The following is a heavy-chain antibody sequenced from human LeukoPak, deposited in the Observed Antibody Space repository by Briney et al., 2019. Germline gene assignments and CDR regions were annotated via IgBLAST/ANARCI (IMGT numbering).Heavy chain of an antibody. V-gene: IGHV3-23*01. CDR1: GFTFSNYG. CDR3: ARGYDFWSGYSFDY. Sequence: GGSLRLSCSASGFTFSNYGMSWVRQAPGKGLEWVSGIHVSSVSTYYADYVKGRSNISRDNSKNTLYLQMNSLRAEDSAVYYCARGYDFWSGYSFDYWGQGTLVTVSS. CDR2: IHVSSVST. D-gene: IGHD3-3*01. J-gene: IGHJ4*02.